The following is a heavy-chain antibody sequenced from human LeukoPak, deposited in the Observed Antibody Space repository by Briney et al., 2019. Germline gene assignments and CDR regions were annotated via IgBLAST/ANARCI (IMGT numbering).Heavy chain of an antibody. CDR3: ARRYYCSSTSCYWNY. D-gene: IGHD2-2*01. J-gene: IGHJ4*02. Sequence: PSETLSLTCTVSGGSISSSSYYWGWIRQPPGKGLEWIGSIYYSGSTYYNPSLKSRVTISVHTSKNQFSLKLSSVTAADTAVYYCARRYYCSSTSCYWNYWSQGTLVTVSS. V-gene: IGHV4-39*01. CDR1: GGSISSSSYY. CDR2: IYYSGST.